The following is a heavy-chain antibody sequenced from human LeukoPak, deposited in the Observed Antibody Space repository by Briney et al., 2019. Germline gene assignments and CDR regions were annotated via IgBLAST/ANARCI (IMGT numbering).Heavy chain of an antibody. D-gene: IGHD3-22*01. CDR1: GYSISSGYY. J-gene: IGHJ3*02. CDR2: IYHSGST. V-gene: IGHV4-38-2*01. CDR3: ARSHMIVVVPGAFDI. Sequence: SETLSLTCAVSGYSISSGYYRDWIRQPPGKGLEWIGSIYHSGSTYYNPSLKSRVTISVDTSKNQFSLKLSSVTAADTAVYHCARSHMIVVVPGAFDIWGQGTMVTVSS.